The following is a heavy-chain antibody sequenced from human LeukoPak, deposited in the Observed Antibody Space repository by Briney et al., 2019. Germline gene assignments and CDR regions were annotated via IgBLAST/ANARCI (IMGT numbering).Heavy chain of an antibody. CDR1: GGSISSGNYY. V-gene: IGHV4-61*02. J-gene: IGHJ4*02. CDR2: IHTSGST. CDR3: ARVPFTGIAAAGIFRGGFDY. D-gene: IGHD6-13*01. Sequence: PSETLSLTCTVSGGSISSGNYYWSWIRQPAGKGLEWIGRIHTSGSTNYKPSLKSRVTISVDTSKNQFSLKLSSVTAADTAVYYCARVPFTGIAAAGIFRGGFDYWGQGTLVTVSS.